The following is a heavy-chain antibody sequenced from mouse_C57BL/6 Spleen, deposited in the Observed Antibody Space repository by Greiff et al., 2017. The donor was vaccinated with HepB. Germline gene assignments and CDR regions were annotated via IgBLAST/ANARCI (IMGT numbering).Heavy chain of an antibody. J-gene: IGHJ2*01. CDR3: ARYIAYYDLFDY. Sequence: EVQGVESGGGLVQPGGSLSLSCAASGFTFTDYYMSWVRQPPGKALEWLGFIRNKANGYTTEYSASVKGRFTISRDNSQSILYLQMNALRAEDSATYYCARYIAYYDLFDYWGQGTTLTVSS. V-gene: IGHV7-3*01. D-gene: IGHD2-4*01. CDR2: IRNKANGYTT. CDR1: GFTFTDYY.